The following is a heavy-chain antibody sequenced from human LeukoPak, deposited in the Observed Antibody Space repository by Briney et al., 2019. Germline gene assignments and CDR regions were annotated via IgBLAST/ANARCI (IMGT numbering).Heavy chain of an antibody. D-gene: IGHD6-13*01. J-gene: IGHJ5*02. CDR1: GGSNSSYY. CDR3: ARAAIAAAADTNWFDP. CDR2: IYYSGSS. Sequence: SETLSLXCTVSGGSNSSYYWSWIRQPPGKGLESIGYIYYSGSSNYNPSLKSRVTISVDTSKNQFSLKLSSVTAADTAVYYCARAAIAAAADTNWFDPWGQGTLVTVSS. V-gene: IGHV4-59*01.